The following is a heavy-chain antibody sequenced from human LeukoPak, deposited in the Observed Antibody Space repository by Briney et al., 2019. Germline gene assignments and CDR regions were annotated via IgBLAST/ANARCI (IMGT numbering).Heavy chain of an antibody. CDR1: GFTFSSYS. Sequence: GGSLRLSCAAPGFTFSSYSMNWVRQAPGKGLEWVSSISSSSSYIYYADSVKGRFTISRDNAKNSLYLQMNSLRAEDTAVYYCASSYDSSGLNDAFDIWGQGTMVTVSS. V-gene: IGHV3-21*01. CDR2: ISSSSSYI. J-gene: IGHJ3*02. CDR3: ASSYDSSGLNDAFDI. D-gene: IGHD3-22*01.